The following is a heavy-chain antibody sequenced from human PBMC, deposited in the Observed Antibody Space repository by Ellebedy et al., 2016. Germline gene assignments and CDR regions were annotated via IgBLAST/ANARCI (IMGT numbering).Heavy chain of an antibody. V-gene: IGHV1-69*13. D-gene: IGHD4-17*01. Sequence: SVKVSCXASGGTFSSYAISWVRQAPGQGLEWMGGIIPIFGTANYAQKFQGRVTITADESTSTAYMELSSLRSEDTAVYYCARHLHNDHGDYPPSYYYYGMDVWGQGTTVTVSS. CDR1: GGTFSSYA. CDR3: ARHLHNDHGDYPPSYYYYGMDV. J-gene: IGHJ6*02. CDR2: IIPIFGTA.